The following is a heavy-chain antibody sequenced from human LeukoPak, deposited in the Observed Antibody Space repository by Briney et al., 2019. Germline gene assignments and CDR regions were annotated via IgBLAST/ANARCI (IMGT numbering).Heavy chain of an antibody. V-gene: IGHV4-31*03. D-gene: IGHD2-2*01. J-gene: IGHJ5*02. CDR3: ARGDSTVHWFDP. Sequence: PSETLSLTCTVSGVSISSGGYYWSWIRQHPGKGLEWIGYIYYSGSTYYNPSLKSRVTISIDTSKNQFSLKLSSVTAADTAVYYCARGDSTVHWFDPWGQGTLVTVSS. CDR2: IYYSGST. CDR1: GVSISSGGYY.